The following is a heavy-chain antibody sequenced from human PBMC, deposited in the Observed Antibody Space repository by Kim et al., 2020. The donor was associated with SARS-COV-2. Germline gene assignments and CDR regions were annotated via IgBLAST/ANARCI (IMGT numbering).Heavy chain of an antibody. J-gene: IGHJ4*02. D-gene: IGHD1-20*01. CDR3: ARGRTWYNSAFDY. Sequence: SYADSVKSRFTISRDNAKNTLYLQMNSLRAEDTAVYYCARGRTWYNSAFDYWGQGTLVTVSS. V-gene: IGHV3-74*01.